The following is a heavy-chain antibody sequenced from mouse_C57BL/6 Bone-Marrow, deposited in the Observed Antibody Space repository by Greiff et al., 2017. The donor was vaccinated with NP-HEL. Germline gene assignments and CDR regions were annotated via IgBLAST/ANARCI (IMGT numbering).Heavy chain of an antibody. D-gene: IGHD1-1*01. Sequence: QVQLKESGPELVKSGASVKISCKASGYAFSSSWMNWVKQRPGKGLEWIGRIYPGDGDTNYNGKFKGKATLTADKSSSTAYMQLSSLTSEDSAVYFCARSDYYGSSYDYWGQGTTLTVSS. CDR1: GYAFSSSW. CDR3: ARSDYYGSSYDY. CDR2: IYPGDGDT. V-gene: IGHV1-82*01. J-gene: IGHJ2*01.